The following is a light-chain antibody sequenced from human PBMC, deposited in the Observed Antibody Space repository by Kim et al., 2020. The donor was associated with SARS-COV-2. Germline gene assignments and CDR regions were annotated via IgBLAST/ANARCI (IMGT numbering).Light chain of an antibody. J-gene: IGKJ1*01. CDR3: QQLGDSPRT. V-gene: IGKV3-20*01. CDR1: QSGSGNY. CDR2: SAS. Sequence: SPGERATLSCRASQSGSGNYLAWYQQKRGQAPRLLIYSASTRATGIPDRFSGSGSGTDFTLTINRLEPEDFAVYHCQQLGDSPRTFGQGTKVEIK.